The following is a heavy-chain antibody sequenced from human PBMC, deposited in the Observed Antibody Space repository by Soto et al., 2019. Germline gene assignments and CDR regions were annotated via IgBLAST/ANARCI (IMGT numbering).Heavy chain of an antibody. J-gene: IGHJ6*02. Sequence: PGESLKISCKGSGYSFTSYWIRWVRPMPGKGLEWMGIIYPDDSDTRYSPSFQGQVTISADKSISTAYLQWSSVKASDSAMYYCERGAWDYYYGMDVWGQGTTVTVSS. V-gene: IGHV5-51*01. CDR2: IYPDDSDT. CDR3: ERGAWDYYYGMDV. CDR1: GYSFTSYW.